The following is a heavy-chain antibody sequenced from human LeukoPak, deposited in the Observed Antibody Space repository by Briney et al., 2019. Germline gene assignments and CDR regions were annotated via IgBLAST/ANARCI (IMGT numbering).Heavy chain of an antibody. D-gene: IGHD3-22*01. CDR1: GGSISSSNW. CDR2: IYHSGST. V-gene: IGHV4-4*02. J-gene: IGHJ1*01. CDR3: ARDHYYDSSGYTFRH. Sequence: SETLSLTCAVSGGSISSSNWWSWVRQPPGKGLEWIGEIYHSGSTNYNPSLKSRVTISVDTSKNQFSLKLSSVTAADTAVYYCARDHYYDSSGYTFRHWGQGTLVTVSS.